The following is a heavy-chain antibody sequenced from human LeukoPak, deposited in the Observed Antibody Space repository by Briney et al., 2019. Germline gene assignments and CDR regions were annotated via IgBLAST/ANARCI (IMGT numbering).Heavy chain of an antibody. CDR3: ARGPDPYYYDSSGQGLGY. J-gene: IGHJ4*02. Sequence: GGSLRLSCAASGFTFSSYAMHWVRQAPGKGLEWVAVISYDGSNKYYADSVKGRFTISRGNSKNTLYLQMNSLRAEDTAVYYCARGPDPYYYDSSGQGLGYWGQGTLVTVSS. D-gene: IGHD3-22*01. CDR1: GFTFSSYA. CDR2: ISYDGSNK. V-gene: IGHV3-30-3*01.